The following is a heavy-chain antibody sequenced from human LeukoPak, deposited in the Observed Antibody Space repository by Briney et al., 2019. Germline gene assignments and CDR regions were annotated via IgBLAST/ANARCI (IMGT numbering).Heavy chain of an antibody. V-gene: IGHV4-34*01. CDR3: ARGSPPIGNY. J-gene: IGHJ4*02. Sequence: SETLSLTCAVYGGSFSGYYWSWVRQPPGKGLEWGGEINHSGSTNYNPSLKRRVNISVDTSKNQFSLKLSSVTAADTAVYYCARGSPPIGNYWGQGTLVTVSS. CDR1: GGSFSGYY. CDR2: INHSGST. D-gene: IGHD1-26*01.